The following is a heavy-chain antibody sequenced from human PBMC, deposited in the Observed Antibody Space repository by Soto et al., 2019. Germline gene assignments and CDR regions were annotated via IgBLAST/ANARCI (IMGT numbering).Heavy chain of an antibody. Sequence: LRLSCAASGFTFSSYWMSWVRQAPGKGLEWVANIKQDGSEKYYVDSVKGRFTISRDNAKNSLYLQMNSLRAEDTAVYYCARDRDYDILTGSSFDAFDIWGQGTMVTVSS. J-gene: IGHJ3*02. CDR3: ARDRDYDILTGSSFDAFDI. D-gene: IGHD3-9*01. CDR1: GFTFSSYW. V-gene: IGHV3-7*01. CDR2: IKQDGSEK.